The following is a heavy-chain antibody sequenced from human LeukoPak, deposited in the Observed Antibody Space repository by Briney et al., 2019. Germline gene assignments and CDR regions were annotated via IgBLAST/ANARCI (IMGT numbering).Heavy chain of an antibody. Sequence: SETLSLTCTVSGGSISSSSYYWGWIRQPPGKGLGWIGGIYYSGSTYYNPSLKSRVTISVDTSKNQFSLKLSSVTAADTAVYYCARADYLWFGNLYYFDYWGQGTLVTVSS. D-gene: IGHD3-10*01. J-gene: IGHJ4*02. CDR3: ARADYLWFGNLYYFDY. CDR1: GGSISSSSYY. V-gene: IGHV4-39*07. CDR2: IYYSGST.